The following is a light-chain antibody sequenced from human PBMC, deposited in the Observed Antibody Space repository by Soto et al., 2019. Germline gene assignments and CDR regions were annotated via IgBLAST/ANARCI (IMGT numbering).Light chain of an antibody. J-gene: IGLJ1*01. CDR3: SSYVASNNLRV. CDR2: EVN. CDR1: SSDFGAYKY. V-gene: IGLV2-8*01. Sequence: QSALTQPPSASASPGQSVSISCTGTSSDFGAYKYVSWYQQHPGKAPKLIIYEVNQRPSGVPDRFSGSKSGNTASLTVSGLQADDEADYYCSSYVASNNLRVFGTGTKVTVL.